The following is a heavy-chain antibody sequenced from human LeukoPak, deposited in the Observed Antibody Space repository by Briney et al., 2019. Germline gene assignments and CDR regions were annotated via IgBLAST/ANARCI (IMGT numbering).Heavy chain of an antibody. CDR1: GFTFSSYG. D-gene: IGHD3-22*01. Sequence: GGSLRLSCAASGFTFSSYGMHWVRQAPGKGLVWVAFIRYDGSNKFYADSVKGRFTISRDNSKNTLYLQMNSLRAEDTAVYYCAKSNYYDSSDWFDPWGQGTLVTVSS. CDR2: IRYDGSNK. J-gene: IGHJ5*02. V-gene: IGHV3-30*02. CDR3: AKSNYYDSSDWFDP.